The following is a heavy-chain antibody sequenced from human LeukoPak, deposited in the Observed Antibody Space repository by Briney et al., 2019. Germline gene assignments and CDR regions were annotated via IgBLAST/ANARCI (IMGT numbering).Heavy chain of an antibody. CDR1: GYTFTSNY. CDR3: ASLKTISSGDY. CDR2: ISPSGGST. D-gene: IGHD6-19*01. J-gene: IGHJ4*02. Sequence: ASVKVSCKAFGYTFTSNYMHWVRQAPGQGPEWMGVISPSGGSTTYAQKFQGRVTLTRDMSTSTDYLELSSLRSEDTAVYYCASLKTISSGDYWGQGTLVTVSS. V-gene: IGHV1-46*01.